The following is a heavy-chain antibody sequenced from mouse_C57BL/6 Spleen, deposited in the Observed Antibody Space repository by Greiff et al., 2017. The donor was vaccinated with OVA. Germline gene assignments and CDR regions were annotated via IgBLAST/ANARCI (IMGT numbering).Heavy chain of an antibody. CDR3: TVGYDGSSYGFAY. CDR2: IRLKSDNYAT. V-gene: IGHV6-3*01. CDR1: GFTFSNYW. Sequence: EVMLVESGGGLVQPGGSLKLSCVASGFTFSNYWMNWVRQSPEKGLEWVAPIRLKSDNYATHYAVSVKGRFTISRDDSKSSVFQQMNILRAEDTGIYSCTVGYDGSSYGFAYWGQGTLVTVSA. D-gene: IGHD1-1*01. J-gene: IGHJ3*01.